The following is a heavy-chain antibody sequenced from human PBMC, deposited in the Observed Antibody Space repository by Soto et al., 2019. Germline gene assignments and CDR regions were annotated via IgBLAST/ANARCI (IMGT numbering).Heavy chain of an antibody. Sequence: ASETPSLTCVVSGGSLSDYFLSWIRQPPGMALEWIGEINHLGSINYNPSLKSRVTMSVDTSKNQFSLTLNSVTAADTATYYCARGGISHWAYFYYMDVWDRGTTVTVSS. V-gene: IGHV4-34*01. D-gene: IGHD2-21*01. J-gene: IGHJ6*03. CDR1: GGSLSDYF. CDR3: ARGGISHWAYFYYMDV. CDR2: INHLGSI.